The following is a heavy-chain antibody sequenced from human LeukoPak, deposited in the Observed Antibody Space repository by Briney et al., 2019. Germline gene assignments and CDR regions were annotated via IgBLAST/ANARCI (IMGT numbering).Heavy chain of an antibody. J-gene: IGHJ6*04. CDR3: AELGITMIGGV. CDR2: ISSSSSYI. Sequence: PGGSLRLSCAASGFTFSSYSMNWVRQAPGKGLEWVSSISSSSSYIYYADSVKGRFTISRDNAKNTLYLQMNSLRAEDTAVYYCAELGITMIGGVWGEGTTVTISS. CDR1: GFTFSSYS. V-gene: IGHV3-21*01. D-gene: IGHD3-10*02.